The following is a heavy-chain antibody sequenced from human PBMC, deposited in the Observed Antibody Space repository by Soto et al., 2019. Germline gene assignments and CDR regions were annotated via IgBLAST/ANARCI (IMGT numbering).Heavy chain of an antibody. Sequence: QVQLVQSGAEVKKPGASVKVSCKASGYTFTSYAMHWVRQAPGQRLEWMGWINAGNGNTKYSQKFQGRVTITRDTSASTAYMELSRLRSEDTAVYYCARSITIFGVVIYFDLWGRGTLVTVSS. CDR3: ARSITIFGVVIYFDL. J-gene: IGHJ2*01. CDR2: INAGNGNT. V-gene: IGHV1-3*01. CDR1: GYTFTSYA. D-gene: IGHD3-3*01.